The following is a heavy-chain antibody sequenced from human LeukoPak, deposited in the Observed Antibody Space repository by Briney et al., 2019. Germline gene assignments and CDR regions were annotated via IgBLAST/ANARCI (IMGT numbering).Heavy chain of an antibody. J-gene: IGHJ4*02. D-gene: IGHD3-3*01. CDR2: IYYSGST. Sequence: PSETLSLTCTVSGGSISSYYWSWIRQPPGKGLEWIGYIYYSGSTNYNPSLKSRVTISVDTSKNQFSLKLSSVTAADTAVYYCARSPYDFWSGYSSVPFDYWGQGTRVTVSS. CDR1: GGSISSYY. V-gene: IGHV4-59*01. CDR3: ARSPYDFWSGYSSVPFDY.